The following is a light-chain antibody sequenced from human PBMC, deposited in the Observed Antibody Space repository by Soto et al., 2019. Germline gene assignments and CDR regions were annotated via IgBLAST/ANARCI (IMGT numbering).Light chain of an antibody. CDR1: QSISSW. V-gene: IGKV1-5*01. CDR2: DAS. CDR3: HQYILYWT. J-gene: IGKJ1*01. Sequence: DLQMTQSPSTLSASVGVRVTITCRASQSISSWLAWYQQKPGKAPKLLIYDASSLESGVPSRFSGSGSGTEFTLTISSLQPDDFATYYCHQYILYWTFAQGSMVDIK.